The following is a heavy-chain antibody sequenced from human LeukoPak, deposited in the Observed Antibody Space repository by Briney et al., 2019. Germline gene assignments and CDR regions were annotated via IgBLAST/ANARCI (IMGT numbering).Heavy chain of an antibody. CDR1: GYSISSGYH. V-gene: IGHV4-38-2*02. D-gene: IGHD6-13*01. J-gene: IGHJ5*02. Sequence: PSETLSLTCTVSGYSISSGYHWGWIWQPPGKGLEWIGNIYPTGSTYYNPSLKSRVTISVDTSKNQFSLKVSSVSAADTAVYYCARAYSSSWYWNWFDPWGQGTLVTVSS. CDR2: IYPTGST. CDR3: ARAYSSSWYWNWFDP.